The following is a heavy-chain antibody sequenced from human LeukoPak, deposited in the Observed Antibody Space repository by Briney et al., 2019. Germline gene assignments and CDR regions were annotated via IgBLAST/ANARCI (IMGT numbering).Heavy chain of an antibody. CDR3: ARKGGSGSYYNWNWFDP. D-gene: IGHD3-10*01. J-gene: IGHJ5*02. Sequence: GASVKVSCKASGYTFTSYGISWVRQAPGQGLEWMGCISAYNGNTNYAQKLQGRVTMTTDTSTSTAYMELRSLRSDDTAVYYCARKGGSGSYYNWNWFDPWGQGTLVTVSS. CDR2: ISAYNGNT. V-gene: IGHV1-18*01. CDR1: GYTFTSYG.